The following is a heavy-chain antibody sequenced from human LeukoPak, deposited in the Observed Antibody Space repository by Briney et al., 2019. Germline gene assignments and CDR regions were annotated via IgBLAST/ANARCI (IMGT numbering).Heavy chain of an antibody. Sequence: SETLSLTCAVYGGSFSGYYWSWIRQPPGKGLEWIGEINHSGSTNYNPSLESRVTISVDTSKNQFSLKLSSVTAADTAVYYCARRRGSWSPRYNWFDPWGQGTLVTVSS. V-gene: IGHV4-34*01. CDR2: INHSGST. CDR3: ARRRGSWSPRYNWFDP. D-gene: IGHD6-13*01. CDR1: GGSFSGYY. J-gene: IGHJ5*02.